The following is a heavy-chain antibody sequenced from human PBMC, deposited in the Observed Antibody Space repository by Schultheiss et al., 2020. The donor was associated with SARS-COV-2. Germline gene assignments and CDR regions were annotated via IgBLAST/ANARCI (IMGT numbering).Heavy chain of an antibody. CDR1: GFSLSEYA. D-gene: IGHD6-19*01. CDR3: ARDLKAVAVFGFDY. J-gene: IGHJ4*02. V-gene: IGHV3-33*01. Sequence: GGSLRLSCTASGFSLSEYAMHWVRQAPGKGLEWAAVIWYEGINQYYADSVKGRFTISRDNSKNTLYLQINSLRAEDTAVYYCARDLKAVAVFGFDYWGQGTLVTVSS. CDR2: IWYEGINQ.